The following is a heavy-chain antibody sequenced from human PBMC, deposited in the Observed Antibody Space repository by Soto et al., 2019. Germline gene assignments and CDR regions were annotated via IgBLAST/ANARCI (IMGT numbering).Heavy chain of an antibody. D-gene: IGHD3-16*02. J-gene: IGHJ5*01. CDR1: GGSISSGDYY. Sequence: QVQLQESGPGLVKPSQTLSLTCTVSGGSISSGDYYWSWIRQPPGKGLEWIGYIYYSGSTYYNPSLKSRVTISIDTSKNQFSLKLSSVTAADTAVYYCARANGDDYVWGSYRRFDSWGQGTLVTVSS. CDR3: ARANGDDYVWGSYRRFDS. V-gene: IGHV4-30-4*01. CDR2: IYYSGST.